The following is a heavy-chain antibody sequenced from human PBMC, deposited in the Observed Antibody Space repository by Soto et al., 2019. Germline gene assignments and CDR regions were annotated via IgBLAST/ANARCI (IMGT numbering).Heavy chain of an antibody. CDR2: ISWDGGST. J-gene: IGHJ6*02. CDR1: GFTFDDYT. D-gene: IGHD2-15*01. CDR3: AKGAGDCSGGSCYSDV. V-gene: IGHV3-43*01. Sequence: RLSCAASGFTFDDYTMHLVRQAPGKGLEWVSLISWDGGSTYYADSVKGRFTISRDNSKNSLYLQMNSLRTEDTALYYCAKGAGDCSGGSCYSDVWGQGTTVTVSS.